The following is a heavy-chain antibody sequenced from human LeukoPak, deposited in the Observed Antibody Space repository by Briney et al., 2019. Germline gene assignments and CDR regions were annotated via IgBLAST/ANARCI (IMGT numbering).Heavy chain of an antibody. J-gene: IGHJ4*02. CDR3: ARDLGMTDGDYVSYFDY. V-gene: IGHV3-48*03. CDR1: GFTFSRYE. D-gene: IGHD4-17*01. Sequence: TGGSLRLSRAASGFTFSRYELNWVRQAPGKGLEWVSYISSSGSIIYYADSVKGRFTISRDNAKNSLYLQMNSLRAEDTAVYYCARDLGMTDGDYVSYFDYWGQGTLVTVSS. CDR2: ISSSGSII.